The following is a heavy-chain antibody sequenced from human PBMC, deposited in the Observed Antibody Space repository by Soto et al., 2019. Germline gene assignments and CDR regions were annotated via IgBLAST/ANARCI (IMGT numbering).Heavy chain of an antibody. Sequence: SETLSLTCTVSGGSVSSGSYYWSWIRQPPGKGLEWIGYIYYSGSTNYNPSLKSRVTISVDTSKNQFSLKLSSVTAADTAVYYCARVRGLAAIHPFDYWGQGNLVTVSS. V-gene: IGHV4-61*01. CDR1: GGSVSSGSYY. CDR3: ARVRGLAAIHPFDY. D-gene: IGHD6-13*01. J-gene: IGHJ4*02. CDR2: IYYSGST.